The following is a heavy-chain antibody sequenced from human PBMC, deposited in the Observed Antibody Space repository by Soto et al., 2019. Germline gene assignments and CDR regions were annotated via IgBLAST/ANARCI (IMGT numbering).Heavy chain of an antibody. D-gene: IGHD6-13*01. Sequence: QVRLVESGGGVVQPGRSLRLSCEASRFIFPNFGLHWVRQAPGKGLQWLGVVSSDGSRKYYADSVRGRLNISRDNPKNTLYLQLDRLSADDTAVYYCAKSWNLDFSATWYAPDYWGQGTLVTVSS. CDR1: RFIFPNFG. CDR2: VSSDGSRK. V-gene: IGHV3-30*18. CDR3: AKSWNLDFSATWYAPDY. J-gene: IGHJ4*02.